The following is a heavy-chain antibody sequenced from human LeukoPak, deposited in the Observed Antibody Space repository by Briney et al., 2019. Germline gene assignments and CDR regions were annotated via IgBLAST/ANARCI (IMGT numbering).Heavy chain of an antibody. CDR1: GFTVSSNY. CDR2: IYSGGST. CDR3: ARDCSGGSCYWIRDAFDI. Sequence: GGSLRPSCAASGFTVSSNYMSWVRQAPGKGLEWVSVIYSGGSTYYADSVKGRFTISRDNSKNTLYLQMNSLRAEDTAVYYCARDCSGGSCYWIRDAFDIWGQGTMVTVSS. D-gene: IGHD2-15*01. V-gene: IGHV3-66*02. J-gene: IGHJ3*02.